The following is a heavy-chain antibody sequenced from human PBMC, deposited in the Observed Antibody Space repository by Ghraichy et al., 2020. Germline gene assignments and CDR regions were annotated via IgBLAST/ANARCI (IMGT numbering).Heavy chain of an antibody. Sequence: ASVKVSCKASGYTFTSYDINWVRQATGQGLEWMGWMNPNSGNTGYAQKFQGRVTITRNTSISTAYMELSSLRSEDTAVYYCAVWSGYYDYYYMDVWGKGTTVTVSS. D-gene: IGHD3-3*01. CDR3: AVWSGYYDYYYMDV. J-gene: IGHJ6*03. CDR2: MNPNSGNT. V-gene: IGHV1-8*03. CDR1: GYTFTSYD.